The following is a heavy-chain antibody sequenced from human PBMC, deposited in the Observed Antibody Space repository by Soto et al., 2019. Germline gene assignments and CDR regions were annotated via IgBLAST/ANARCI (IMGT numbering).Heavy chain of an antibody. V-gene: IGHV3-30*18. Sequence: QVQLVESGGGVVQPGRSLRLSCAASGFTFSSYGMHWVRQAPGKGLEWVAVISYDGSNKYYADSVKGRFTISRDNSKNTLYLQMNSLRAEDTAVYYCAKEGDYSIIVDYYYGMDVWGQGTTVTVSS. CDR2: ISYDGSNK. J-gene: IGHJ6*02. D-gene: IGHD4-4*01. CDR3: AKEGDYSIIVDYYYGMDV. CDR1: GFTFSSYG.